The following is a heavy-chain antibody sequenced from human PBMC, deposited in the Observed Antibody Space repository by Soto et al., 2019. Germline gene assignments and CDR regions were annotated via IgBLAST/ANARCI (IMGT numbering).Heavy chain of an antibody. J-gene: IGHJ6*04. CDR3: ASSAPEWLLSGFPLNV. Sequence: EVQLVESGGGLVKPGGSLRLSCAASGFTFSSYSMNWVRQAPGKGLEWVSSISSSSSYIYYADSVKGRFTISRDNAKNSLYLQMNSLRAEDTAVYYCASSAPEWLLSGFPLNVWGKGTTVTVSS. CDR2: ISSSSSYI. D-gene: IGHD3-3*01. CDR1: GFTFSSYS. V-gene: IGHV3-21*01.